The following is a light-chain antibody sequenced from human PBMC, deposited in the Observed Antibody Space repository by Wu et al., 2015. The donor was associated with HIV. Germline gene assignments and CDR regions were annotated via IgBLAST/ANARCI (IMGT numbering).Light chain of an antibody. V-gene: IGKV1-NL1*01. CDR2: GAS. CDR3: QQYNDPLFT. J-gene: IGKJ5*01. CDR1: QDIHSS. Sequence: DIQMTQSPSSLSASVGDRVTITCRASQDIHSSLAWYQQKPGKAPKLLLYGASKLGSGVPSRFSGSGSGTDYTLTISSLQPEDSATFYXQQYNDPLFTFGQGTRLQI.